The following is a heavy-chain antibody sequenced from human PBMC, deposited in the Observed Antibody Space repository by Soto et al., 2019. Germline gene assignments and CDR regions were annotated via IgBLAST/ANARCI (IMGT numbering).Heavy chain of an antibody. CDR2: ISYDGSNK. D-gene: IGHD3-22*01. Sequence: PGGSLRLSCAASGFTFSSYGMHWVRQAPGKGLGWVAVISYDGSNKYYADSVKGRFTISRDNSKNTLYLQMNSLRAEDTAVYYCAKEYYYDSSGYYYANLMTIAYWGQGTLVTVSS. J-gene: IGHJ4*02. V-gene: IGHV3-30*18. CDR3: AKEYYYDSSGYYYANLMTIAY. CDR1: GFTFSSYG.